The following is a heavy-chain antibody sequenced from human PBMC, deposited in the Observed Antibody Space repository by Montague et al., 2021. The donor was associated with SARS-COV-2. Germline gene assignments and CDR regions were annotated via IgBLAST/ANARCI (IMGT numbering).Heavy chain of an antibody. Sequence: PALVKPTQTLTLTCTFSGFSLSTSGMCVSWIRQPPGKALEWLARIDWDDDKYYSTSLKTRLTTSKDTSKNQVVLTMTNMDPVDTATYYCARMGVVTALGYWGQGTLVTVSS. CDR3: ARMGVVTALGY. CDR2: IDWDDDK. CDR1: GFSLSTSGMC. D-gene: IGHD2-21*02. J-gene: IGHJ4*02. V-gene: IGHV2-70*11.